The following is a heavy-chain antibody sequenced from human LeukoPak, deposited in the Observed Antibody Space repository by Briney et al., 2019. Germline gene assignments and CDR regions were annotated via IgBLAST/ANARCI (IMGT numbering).Heavy chain of an antibody. CDR1: GFTFSSYS. J-gene: IGHJ4*02. D-gene: IGHD2-15*01. V-gene: IGHV3-21*01. Sequence: VGSLRLSCAASGFTFSSYSMNWVRQAPGRGLEGVSSISSSYIYYADSVKGRFTISRDNAKNSLYLQMNSLRAEDTAVYYCARGVAYFDYWGQGTLVTVSS. CDR2: ISSSYI. CDR3: ARGVAYFDY.